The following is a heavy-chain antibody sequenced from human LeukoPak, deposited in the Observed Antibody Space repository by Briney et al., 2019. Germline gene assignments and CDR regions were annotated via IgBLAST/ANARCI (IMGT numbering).Heavy chain of an antibody. V-gene: IGHV4-59*08. Sequence: SETLSLTCTVSGGSISSYYWGWIRQPPGKGLEWIGSIYHSGSTYYNPSLTSRVTISVDTSKNQFSLKMSSVTAADTAVYYCARRFAAVRFDPWGQGTLVTVSS. D-gene: IGHD3-10*01. J-gene: IGHJ5*02. CDR2: IYHSGST. CDR1: GGSISSYY. CDR3: ARRFAAVRFDP.